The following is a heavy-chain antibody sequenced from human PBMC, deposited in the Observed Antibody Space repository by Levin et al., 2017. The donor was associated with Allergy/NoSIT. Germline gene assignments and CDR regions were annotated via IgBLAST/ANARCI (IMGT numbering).Heavy chain of an antibody. CDR2: ISVYNENT. CDR1: GYTFTNYG. CDR3: ARETREYSDGYKHY. J-gene: IGHJ4*02. Sequence: ASVKVSCKASGYTFTNYGISWVRQAPGQGLEWMGWISVYNENTNYAQKFQGRVTMTTDTSTSTAYMELRSLRSDDTAVYYCARETREYSDGYKHYWGQGTLITVSS. D-gene: IGHD5-18*01. V-gene: IGHV1-18*01.